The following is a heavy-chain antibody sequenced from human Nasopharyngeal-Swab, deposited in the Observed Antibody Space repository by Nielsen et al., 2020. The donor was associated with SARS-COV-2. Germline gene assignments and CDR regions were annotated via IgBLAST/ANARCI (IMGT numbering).Heavy chain of an antibody. CDR2: IRRITSDI. CDR3: ARPSTHCSGGSGYDHDAFDI. V-gene: IGHV3-21*01. D-gene: IGHD2-15*01. J-gene: IGHJ3*02. Sequence: GGSLRLPCAALGSIFSSYNMNWSRKVPGKGLDWVSSIRRITSDIFYAESVRGRFTISADDAKNSVYLQMNSLRAEDTAIYDCARPSTHCSGGSGYDHDAFDIWGQGTMVTVSS. CDR1: GSIFSSYN.